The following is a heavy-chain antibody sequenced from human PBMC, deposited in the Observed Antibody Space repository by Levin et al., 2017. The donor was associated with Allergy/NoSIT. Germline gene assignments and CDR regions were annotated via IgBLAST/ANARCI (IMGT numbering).Heavy chain of an antibody. J-gene: IGHJ4*02. V-gene: IGHV1-69*01. D-gene: IGHD6-19*01. CDR3: ASGDWTRDGGWFKRRGAVTFDY. CDR2: IIPIFGTA. Sequence: KISCKASGGTFSSYAISWVRQAPGQGLEWMGGIIPIFGTANYAQKFQGRVTITADESTSTAYMELSSLRSEDTAVYYCASGDWTRDGGWFKRRGAVTFDYWGQGTLVTVSS. CDR1: GGTFSSYA.